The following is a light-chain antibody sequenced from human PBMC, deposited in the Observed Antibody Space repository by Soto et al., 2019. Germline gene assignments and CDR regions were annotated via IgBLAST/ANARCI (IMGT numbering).Light chain of an antibody. CDR1: HGLSTC. Sequence: IQVTPSPSSLSASVVDRVTITCRSIHGLSTCLTFFQPRPGKPPHLLIYGASTFQSGVPSRFSGSGSGTDFSLATNTLLPDDIATYYCQHIFASPLQVGNSFSHTCGQGTK. CDR3: QHIFASPLQVGNSFSHT. J-gene: IGKJ2*01. CDR2: GAS. V-gene: IGKV1-39*01.